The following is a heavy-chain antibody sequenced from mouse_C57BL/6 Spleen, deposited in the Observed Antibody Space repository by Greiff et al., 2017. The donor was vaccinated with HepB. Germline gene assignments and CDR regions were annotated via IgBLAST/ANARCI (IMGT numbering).Heavy chain of an antibody. V-gene: IGHV1-61*01. J-gene: IGHJ2*01. CDR1: GYTFTSYW. D-gene: IGHD2-3*01. CDR2: IYPSDSET. Sequence: QVQLQQPGAELVRPGSSVKLSCKASGYTFTSYWMDWVKQRPGQGLEWIGNIYPSDSETHYNQKFKDKATLTVDKSSSTAYMQLSSLTSEDSAVYYCARNGYYPYFDYWVQGTTLTVSS. CDR3: ARNGYYPYFDY.